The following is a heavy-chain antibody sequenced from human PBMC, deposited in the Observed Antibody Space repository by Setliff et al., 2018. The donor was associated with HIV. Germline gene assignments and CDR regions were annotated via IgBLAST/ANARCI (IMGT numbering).Heavy chain of an antibody. D-gene: IGHD4-17*01. V-gene: IGHV3-21*01. CDR1: GFNFATAW. CDR3: ARGQIGYGDYDLNWFDP. Sequence: PGGSLRLSCEASGFNFATAWMNWVRQAPGKGLEWVSSISSSYNSMYYPDSVKGRFTISSDNAKNSLYLQMNSLRLEDTAVYYCARGQIGYGDYDLNWFDPWGQGTLVTVSS. J-gene: IGHJ5*02. CDR2: ISSSYNSM.